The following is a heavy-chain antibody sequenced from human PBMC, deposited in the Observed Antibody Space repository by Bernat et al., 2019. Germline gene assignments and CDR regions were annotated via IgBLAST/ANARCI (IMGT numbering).Heavy chain of an antibody. CDR1: GGSISSYY. V-gene: IGHV4-59*12. D-gene: IGHD6-19*01. J-gene: IGHJ3*02. CDR3: ARVIAVAGRDDAFDI. Sequence: QVQLQESGPGLVKPSETLSLTCTVSGGSISSYYWSWIRQPPGKGLEWIGYIYYSGSTNYNPSLKSRVTISVDKSKNQFSLKLSSVTAADTAVYYCARVIAVAGRDDAFDIWGQGTMVTVSS. CDR2: IYYSGST.